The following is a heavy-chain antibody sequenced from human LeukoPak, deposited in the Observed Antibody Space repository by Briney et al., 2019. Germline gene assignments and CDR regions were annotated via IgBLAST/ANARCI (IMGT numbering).Heavy chain of an antibody. J-gene: IGHJ4*02. D-gene: IGHD3-3*01. V-gene: IGHV3-7*01. CDR3: AREGGFDFWSGVAFDY. CDR1: GFTVSSNY. CDR2: IKQDGSEK. Sequence: GGSLRLSCAASGFTVSSNYMSWVRQAPGKGLEWVANIKQDGSEKYYVDSAKGRFTISRDNAKNSLYLQMNSLRAEDTAVYYCAREGGFDFWSGVAFDYWGQGTLVTVSS.